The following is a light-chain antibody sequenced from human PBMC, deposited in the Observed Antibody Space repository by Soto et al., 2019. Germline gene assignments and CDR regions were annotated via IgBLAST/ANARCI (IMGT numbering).Light chain of an antibody. J-gene: IGKJ2*01. CDR2: GTS. V-gene: IGKV3-20*01. CDR1: QSVYNNY. Sequence: EIVLTQSPGSLSLSPGERATLSCRASQSVYNNYLAWYQQKPGQAPRLLIYGTSNRATGIPDRFSGSGSGKDFILTISRLEPEDFAVYYCQKYGSSPYTFGQGTKLEIK. CDR3: QKYGSSPYT.